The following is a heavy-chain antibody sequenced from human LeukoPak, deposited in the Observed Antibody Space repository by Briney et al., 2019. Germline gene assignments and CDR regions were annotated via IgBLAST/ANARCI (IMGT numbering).Heavy chain of an antibody. V-gene: IGHV4-59*08. CDR3: AATMVRGVHTHFDY. J-gene: IGHJ4*02. Sequence: SETLSLTCPVSGGSITNYYWSWIRQPPGKGLEWIGYVYYSGSTNYNPSLKSRVTISVDTSKNQFSLKLSSVTAADTAVYYCAATMVRGVHTHFDYWGQGTLVTVSS. CDR1: GGSITNYY. D-gene: IGHD3-10*01. CDR2: VYYSGST.